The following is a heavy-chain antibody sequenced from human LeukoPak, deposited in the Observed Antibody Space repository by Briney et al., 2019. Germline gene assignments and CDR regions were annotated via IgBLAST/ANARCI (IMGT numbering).Heavy chain of an antibody. CDR1: AFTFSDYS. CDR2: ISGRSSTI. CDR3: ARDRIKSGSYYFDY. Sequence: GGSLRLSCAASAFTFSDYSMNWVRQAPGKGLEWISYISGRSSTIYYADSVKGRFTISRDNVKNSMYLQMNSLRAEDTAVYYCARDRIKSGSYYFDYWGQETLVTVSS. J-gene: IGHJ4*02. V-gene: IGHV3-48*01. D-gene: IGHD1-26*01.